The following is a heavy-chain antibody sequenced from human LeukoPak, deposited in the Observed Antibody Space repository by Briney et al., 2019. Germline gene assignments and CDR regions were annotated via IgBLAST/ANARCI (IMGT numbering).Heavy chain of an antibody. Sequence: PGRSLRLSCAASGFTFSSYAMHWVRQAPGKGLEWVAVISYDGSNKYYADSVEGRFTISRDNSKNTLYLQMNSLRAEDTAVYYCARGWRMGDYYYGMDVWGQGTTVTVSS. CDR2: ISYDGSNK. V-gene: IGHV3-30-3*01. J-gene: IGHJ6*02. CDR1: GFTFSSYA. CDR3: ARGWRMGDYYYGMDV. D-gene: IGHD1-26*01.